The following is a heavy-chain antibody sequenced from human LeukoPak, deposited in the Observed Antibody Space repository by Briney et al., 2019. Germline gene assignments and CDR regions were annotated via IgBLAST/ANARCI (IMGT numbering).Heavy chain of an antibody. V-gene: IGHV3-30*02. CDR3: ARNRVGFHYADAFDM. D-gene: IGHD5-24*01. J-gene: IGHJ3*02. Sequence: GGSLRLSCASSGFSLINSDMHWVRQAPGTGPEWVAFIRYDGSDKYYADSLKGRFTISRDNSKNTLYLQMNSLSGEDTAVYYCARNRVGFHYADAFDMWGQGTMVTVSS. CDR1: GFSLINSD. CDR2: IRYDGSDK.